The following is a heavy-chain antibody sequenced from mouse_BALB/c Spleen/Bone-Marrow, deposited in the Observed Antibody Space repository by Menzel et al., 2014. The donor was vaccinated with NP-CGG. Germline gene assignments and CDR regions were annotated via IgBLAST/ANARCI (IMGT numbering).Heavy chain of an antibody. V-gene: IGHV1-82*01. CDR3: ARSDGYRAMDY. CDR1: GYAFSSSW. Sequence: QVQLKESGPELVKPGASVKISCKASGYAFSSSWMNWVKQRPGQGLEWIGRIFPGDGDTYYNGKFKGKATLTADKSSSTAYMQLSSLTSVDSAVYFCARSDGYRAMDYWGQGTSDPVSS. D-gene: IGHD2-3*01. J-gene: IGHJ4*01. CDR2: IFPGDGDT.